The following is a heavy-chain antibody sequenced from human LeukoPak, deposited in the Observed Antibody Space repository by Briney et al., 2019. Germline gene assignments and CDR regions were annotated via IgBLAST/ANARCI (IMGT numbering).Heavy chain of an antibody. CDR2: ISGYNGNT. J-gene: IGHJ4*02. CDR3: ARDVDTAYDY. V-gene: IGHV1-18*01. Sequence: ASVKVSCKASGYTFINYDIRWVRQAPGQGLEWMGWISGYNGNTNYAQKLQGRVTMTTDTSTSTAYMELRSLRSDDTAVYYCARDVDTAYDYWGQGTLVTVSS. CDR1: GYTFINYD. D-gene: IGHD5-18*01.